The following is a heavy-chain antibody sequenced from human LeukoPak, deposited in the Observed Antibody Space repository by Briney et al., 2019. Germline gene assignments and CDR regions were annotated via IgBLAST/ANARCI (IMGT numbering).Heavy chain of an antibody. CDR2: ISSSGSTI. CDR1: GFTFSSYE. Sequence: GGSLRLSCAASGFTFSSYEMNWVRQAPGKGLEWVSYISSSGSTIYYADSVKVRFTISRDNAKNSLYLQMNSLRAEDTAVYYCARVAVAGTVDYWGQGTLVTVSS. V-gene: IGHV3-48*03. D-gene: IGHD6-19*01. J-gene: IGHJ4*02. CDR3: ARVAVAGTVDY.